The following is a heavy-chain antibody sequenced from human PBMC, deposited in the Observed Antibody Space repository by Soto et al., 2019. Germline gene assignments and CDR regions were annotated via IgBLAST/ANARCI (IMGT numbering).Heavy chain of an antibody. Sequence: QVQLVQSGAEVKKPGASVKVSCKASGYTFISYDINWVRQATGQGLEWMGWMNPNTGDTGYAQKFQGRVTMTRNTSINTANLDLSSLRSDDTAVYFCARGDGYIFDYWGQGTLVTVSS. CDR3: ARGDGYIFDY. CDR2: MNPNTGDT. V-gene: IGHV1-8*01. J-gene: IGHJ4*02. CDR1: GYTFISYD. D-gene: IGHD5-12*01.